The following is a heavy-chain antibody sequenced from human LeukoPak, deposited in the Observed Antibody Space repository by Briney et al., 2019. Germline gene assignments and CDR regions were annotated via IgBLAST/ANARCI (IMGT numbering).Heavy chain of an antibody. CDR1: GFTFSSSW. D-gene: IGHD2-2*01. J-gene: IGHJ4*02. CDR2: IKPDGSDK. Sequence: GGSLRLSCAASGFTFSSSWMSWVRQASGKGLEWVANIKPDGSDKYYVDSVKGRFTISRDNAKNSLNLQMNSLRAEDTAVYYCARATSWSHWGQGTLVTVSS. V-gene: IGHV3-7*01. CDR3: ARATSWSH.